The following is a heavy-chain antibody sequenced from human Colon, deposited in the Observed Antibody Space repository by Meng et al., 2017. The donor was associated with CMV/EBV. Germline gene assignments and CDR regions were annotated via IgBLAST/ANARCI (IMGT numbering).Heavy chain of an antibody. CDR2: IHHSGTS. J-gene: IGHJ1*01. D-gene: IGHD1-7*01. V-gene: IGHV4-34*01. CDR3: AGGVRTGTIRH. CDR1: GGSFSTSY. Sequence: SQTLSLTCAVSGGSFSTSYWTWIRQPPGKSLEWIGEIHHSGTSYYNPSLKSRATVTIDPSNNQLSLNLSSVTAADTAVYYYAGGVRTGTIRHWGLGTPVTVSS.